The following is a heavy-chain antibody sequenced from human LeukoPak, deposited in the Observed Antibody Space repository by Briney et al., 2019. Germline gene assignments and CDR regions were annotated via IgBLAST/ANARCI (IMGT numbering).Heavy chain of an antibody. CDR2: IYYVGSNK. D-gene: IGHD4-11*01. J-gene: IGHJ6*03. V-gene: IGHV3-33*01. Sequence: PGGSLRLSCAASGFTFNSYAMRWVRQSPGKGLEWVSVIYYVGSNKYYADSVKGRFTISRDNSKNTLDLQMNSLRADDTAVYYCARAHYSNGPPYYFYYYVDVWGKGTTVTVSS. CDR3: ARAHYSNGPPYYFYYYVDV. CDR1: GFTFNSYA.